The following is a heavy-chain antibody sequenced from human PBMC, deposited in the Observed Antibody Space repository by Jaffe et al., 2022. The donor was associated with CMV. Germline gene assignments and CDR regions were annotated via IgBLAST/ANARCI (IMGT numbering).Heavy chain of an antibody. Sequence: EVQLVESGGGLVQPGGSLRLSCAASGFTFSSYAMHWVRQAPGKGLEYVSAISSNGGSTYYANSVKGRFTISRDNSKNTLYLQMGSLRAEDMAVYYCARSIHYYMDVWGKGTTVTVSS. CDR1: GFTFSSYA. CDR2: ISSNGGST. V-gene: IGHV3-64*01. J-gene: IGHJ6*03. CDR3: ARSIHYYMDV.